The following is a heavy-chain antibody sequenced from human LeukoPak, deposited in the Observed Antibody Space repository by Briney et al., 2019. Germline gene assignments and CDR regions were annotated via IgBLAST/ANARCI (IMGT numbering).Heavy chain of an antibody. V-gene: IGHV3-23*01. CDR3: AKSMAFSAAAASFDY. J-gene: IGHJ4*02. CDR2: ISGRGGST. CDR1: GFTFSSYA. D-gene: IGHD6-13*01. Sequence: GGSLRLSCAASGFTFSSYAMSWVRQAPGKGLEWVSAISGRGGSTYYADSVKGRFTISRDNSKNTLYLQMNSPRAEDTAVYYCAKSMAFSAAAASFDYWGQGTLVTVSS.